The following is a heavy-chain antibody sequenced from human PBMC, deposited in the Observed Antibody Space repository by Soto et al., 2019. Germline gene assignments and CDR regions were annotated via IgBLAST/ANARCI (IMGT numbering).Heavy chain of an antibody. Sequence: GGSLRLSCAASGFTFSSYGMHWVRQAPGKGLEWVAVISYDGSNKYYADSVKGRFTISRDNSKNTLYLQMNSLRAEDTAVDYCAKDEGGGIYYDYIWGSYRYYSSFDYWGQGTLVTVSS. V-gene: IGHV3-30*18. CDR3: AKDEGGGIYYDYIWGSYRYYSSFDY. CDR1: GFTFSSYG. D-gene: IGHD3-16*02. J-gene: IGHJ4*02. CDR2: ISYDGSNK.